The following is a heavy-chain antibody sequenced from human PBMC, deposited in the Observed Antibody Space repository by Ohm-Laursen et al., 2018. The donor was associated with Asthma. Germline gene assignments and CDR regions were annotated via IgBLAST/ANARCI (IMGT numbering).Heavy chain of an antibody. Sequence: TLSLTCIVSGGSISSGGYYWSWIRQHPGKGLEWIGYIYYSGSTYYNPSLKSRVTISVDTSKNQFSLKLSSVTAADTAVYYCARNGLTGMSFDYWGQGTLVTVSS. CDR2: IYYSGST. CDR1: GGSISSGGYY. D-gene: IGHD7-27*01. CDR3: ARNGLTGMSFDY. J-gene: IGHJ4*02. V-gene: IGHV4-31*03.